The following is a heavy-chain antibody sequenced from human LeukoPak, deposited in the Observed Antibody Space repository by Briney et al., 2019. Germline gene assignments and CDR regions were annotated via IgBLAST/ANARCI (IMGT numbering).Heavy chain of an antibody. D-gene: IGHD3-22*01. CDR3: TKGPNYYDSSGYYRKGDYFDY. Sequence: GGSLRLSCAASGIVFDDYAMHWVRQAPGKGLEWVSGISWNSGKIAYADSVKGRFTISRDNAKNSLYLQMNSLRPEDTALYYCTKGPNYYDSSGYYRKGDYFDYWGQGTLVTVSS. CDR2: ISWNSGKI. CDR1: GIVFDDYA. V-gene: IGHV3-9*01. J-gene: IGHJ4*02.